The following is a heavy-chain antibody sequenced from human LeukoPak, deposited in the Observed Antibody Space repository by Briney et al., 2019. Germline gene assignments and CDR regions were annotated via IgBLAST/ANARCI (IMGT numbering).Heavy chain of an antibody. D-gene: IGHD6-19*01. CDR1: GFTFGDHG. CDR3: ARDLRAVAHDFDC. V-gene: IGHV3-49*03. J-gene: IGHJ4*02. Sequence: PGGSLRLSCTASGFTFGDHGLNWFRQAQGKGLEWVGFIRSKAYGGTAEYAASVKGRFTISRDDSENIPYVEMNSLKSEDTAVYYCARDLRAVAHDFDCWGQGTLVTVSS. CDR2: IRSKAYGGTA.